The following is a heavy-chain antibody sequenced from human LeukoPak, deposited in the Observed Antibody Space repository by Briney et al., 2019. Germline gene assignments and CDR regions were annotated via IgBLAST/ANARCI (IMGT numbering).Heavy chain of an antibody. J-gene: IGHJ1*01. V-gene: IGHV3-15*01. Sequence: GGSLRLSCAASGFTLNNAWMSWVRKAPGKGLEWLGRIKRETDGGTIDYAAPVKGRFTISRDDSRNTLYLQMDSLKIEDTAVYYCTTDRYYDNSELQFQHWGQGTLVTVSS. CDR1: GFTLNNAW. CDR2: IKRETDGGTI. CDR3: TTDRYYDNSELQFQH. D-gene: IGHD3-22*01.